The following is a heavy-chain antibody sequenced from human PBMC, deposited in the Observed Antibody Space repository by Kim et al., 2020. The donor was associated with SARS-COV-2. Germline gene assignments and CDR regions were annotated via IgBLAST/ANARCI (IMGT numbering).Heavy chain of an antibody. CDR1: GGSVSGYY. CDR2: INHSGST. V-gene: IGHV4-34*01. Sequence: SETLSLTCAVYGGSVSGYYWSWIRQPPGKGLEWIGEINHSGSTNYNPSLKSRVTISVDTSKNQFSLKLSSVTAADTAVYYCAREQRLYYDYVWGSYRLMHYFDYWGQGTLVTVSS. J-gene: IGHJ4*02. CDR3: AREQRLYYDYVWGSYRLMHYFDY. D-gene: IGHD3-16*02.